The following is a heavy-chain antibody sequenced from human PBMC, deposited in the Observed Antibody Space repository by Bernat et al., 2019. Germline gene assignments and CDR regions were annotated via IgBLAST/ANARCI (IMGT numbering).Heavy chain of an antibody. D-gene: IGHD6-19*01. CDR2: ISAYNGNT. CDR1: GYTFTSYG. CDR3: AREVRPTLGAGKWIYGMDV. Sequence: QVQLVQSGADVKKPGASVKVSCKASGYTFTSYGISWVRQAPGQGLEWMGWISAYNGNTNYAQKLQGRVTMTTDTSTSTAYMELRSLRSDDTAVYYCAREVRPTLGAGKWIYGMDVWGQGTTVTVSS. J-gene: IGHJ6*02. V-gene: IGHV1-18*01.